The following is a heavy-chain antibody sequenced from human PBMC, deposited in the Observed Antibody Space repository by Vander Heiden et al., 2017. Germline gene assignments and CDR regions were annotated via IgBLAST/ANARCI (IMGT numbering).Heavy chain of an antibody. V-gene: IGHV2-5*01. J-gene: IGHJ4*02. CDR1: VFSLSTTEVG. D-gene: IGHD4-17*01. CDR2: IYWNDDK. CDR3: AHTFWGDYGDPGSFDY. Sequence: QITLKESGPTLVNPTQTLTLTCTFSVFSLSTTEVGVGWIRQPPGKALEWLALIYWNDDKRYRPSLKSRLTITKDTSKNQVVLTMTNMHPVDTATYYCAHTFWGDYGDPGSFDYWGQRTLVTVSS.